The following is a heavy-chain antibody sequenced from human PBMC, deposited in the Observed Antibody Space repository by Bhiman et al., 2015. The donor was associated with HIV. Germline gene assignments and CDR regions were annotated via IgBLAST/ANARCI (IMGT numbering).Heavy chain of an antibody. CDR1: GFTFSGYA. J-gene: IGHJ4*02. V-gene: IGHV3-23*01. D-gene: IGHD4-23*01. Sequence: EVQLLESGGGLVQPGGSLILSCAASGFTFSGYAMTWVRQAPGKGLEWVSTITESGGGTWFADSVKGRCTISRDNSKNTLYLQMNSLSAEDTAVYYCAKDYGGNNRMFDYWGQGTLVTVSS. CDR2: ITESGGGT. CDR3: AKDYGGNNRMFDY.